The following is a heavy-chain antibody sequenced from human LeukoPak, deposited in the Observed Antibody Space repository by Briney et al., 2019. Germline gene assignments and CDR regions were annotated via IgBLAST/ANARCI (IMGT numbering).Heavy chain of an antibody. CDR2: IRSKADGATT. Sequence: GGSVRLSCKASGFTFGDYDMSWVRQAPGKGLEWVGLIRSKADGATTEYAASVQVRFTISTDDSKTIAYLQMNSLKTEDTTVYYCSIHFLVDYFGLPLWRQGTAVAVSS. D-gene: IGHD2-2*01. J-gene: IGHJ6*02. V-gene: IGHV3-49*04. CDR3: SIHFLVDYFGLPL. CDR1: GFTFGDYD.